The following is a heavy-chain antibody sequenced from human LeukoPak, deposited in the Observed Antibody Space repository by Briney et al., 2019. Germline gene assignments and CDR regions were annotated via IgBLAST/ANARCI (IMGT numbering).Heavy chain of an antibody. CDR3: ARELRPHYDFWSGYYEGVDY. D-gene: IGHD3-3*01. CDR2: IWYDGSNK. V-gene: IGHV3-33*01. Sequence: GGSPRLSCAASGFTFSSYGMHWVRQAPGKGLEWVAVIWYDGSNKYYADSVKGRFTISRDNSKNTLYLQMNSLRAEDTAVYYCARELRPHYDFWSGYYEGVDYWGQGTLVTVSS. J-gene: IGHJ4*02. CDR1: GFTFSSYG.